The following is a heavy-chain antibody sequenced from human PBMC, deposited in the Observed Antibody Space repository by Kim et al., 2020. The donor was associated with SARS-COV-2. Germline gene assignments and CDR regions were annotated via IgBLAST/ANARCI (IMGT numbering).Heavy chain of an antibody. CDR1: GFTFSSYS. CDR3: ARSPPIWFGELYYFDY. J-gene: IGHJ4*02. V-gene: IGHV3-21*01. CDR2: ISSSSSYI. D-gene: IGHD3-10*01. Sequence: GGSLRLSCAASGFTFSSYSMNWVRQAPGKGLEWVSSISSSSSYIYYADSVKGRFTISRDNAKNSLYLQMNSLRAEDTAVYYCARSPPIWFGELYYFDYWGQGTLVTVSS.